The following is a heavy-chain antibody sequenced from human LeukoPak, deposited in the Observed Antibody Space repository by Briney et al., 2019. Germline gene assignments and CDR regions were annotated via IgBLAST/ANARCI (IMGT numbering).Heavy chain of an antibody. Sequence: SGTLSLTCTVSGGSISSYYWSWIRQPPGKGLEWIGYIYYGGSTNHNPSLKSRVTISVDTSKNQFSLKLSSVTAADTAVYYCARGPAGGPYFDYWGQGTLVTVSS. CDR2: IYYGGST. CDR3: ARGPAGGPYFDY. V-gene: IGHV4-59*01. CDR1: GGSISSYY. D-gene: IGHD1-26*01. J-gene: IGHJ4*02.